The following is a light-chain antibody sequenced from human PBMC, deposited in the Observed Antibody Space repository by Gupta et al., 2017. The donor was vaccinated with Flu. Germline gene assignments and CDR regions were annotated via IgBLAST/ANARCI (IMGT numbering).Light chain of an antibody. CDR3: ATWIDALSGPV. V-gene: IGLV1-44*01. Sequence: TVSLTCSGGSSSIGSATVDWYQQGPAMAPRLLIFANNQRPAGVPGRFSGSKSGTSASLAISGLQAEDEGDYYCATWIDALSGPVFGGGTKLVVL. J-gene: IGLJ2*01. CDR1: SSSIGSAT. CDR2: ANN.